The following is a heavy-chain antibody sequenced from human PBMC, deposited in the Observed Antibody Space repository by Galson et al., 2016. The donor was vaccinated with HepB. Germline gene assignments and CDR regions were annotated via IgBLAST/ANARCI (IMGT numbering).Heavy chain of an antibody. CDR2: IKPDGSEK. Sequence: SLRLSCAASGFTFSSFAMHWVRQSPGKGLEWVANIKPDGSEKYYVDSVEGRFTISRDNAKNSLYLQMNSLRAEDTALYYCTRDGTLRPLGYWGQGTLVTVSS. CDR3: TRDGTLRPLGY. V-gene: IGHV3-7*03. J-gene: IGHJ4*02. D-gene: IGHD3-22*01. CDR1: GFTFSSFA.